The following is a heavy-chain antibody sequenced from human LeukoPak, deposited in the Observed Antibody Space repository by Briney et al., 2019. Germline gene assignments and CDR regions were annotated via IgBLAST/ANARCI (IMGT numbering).Heavy chain of an antibody. CDR3: ARTTEGGYTYGYFYYYYMDV. V-gene: IGHV4-39*07. Sequence: PSETLSLTCTVSGGSISSYNYYWGWIRQPPGKGLEWIGSIYYSGSTYYNPSLKSRVTISVDTSKNQFSLKLTSVTAADTAVYYCARTTEGGYTYGYFYYYYMDVWGKGTTVTISS. D-gene: IGHD5-18*01. CDR1: GGSISSYNYY. CDR2: IYYSGST. J-gene: IGHJ6*03.